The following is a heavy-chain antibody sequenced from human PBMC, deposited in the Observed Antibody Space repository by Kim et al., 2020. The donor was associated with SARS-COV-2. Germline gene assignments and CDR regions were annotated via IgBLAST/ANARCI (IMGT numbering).Heavy chain of an antibody. CDR2: IYYSGST. CDR1: GGSISSYY. CDR3: ARSLRQGYDSSGYFN. Sequence: SETLSLTCTVSGGSISSYYWSWIRQPPGKGLEWIGYIYYSGSTNYNPSLKSRVTISVDTSKNQFSLKLSSVTAADTAVYYCARSLRQGYDSSGYFNWGQGTLVTVSS. D-gene: IGHD3-22*01. V-gene: IGHV4-59*01. J-gene: IGHJ4*02.